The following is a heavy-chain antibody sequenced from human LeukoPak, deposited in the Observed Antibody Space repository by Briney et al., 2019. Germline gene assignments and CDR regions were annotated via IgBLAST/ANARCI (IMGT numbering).Heavy chain of an antibody. Sequence: SETLSLTCTVSGGSISSSSYYWSWIRQPAGKGLEWIGRIYTSGSTNYNPSLKSRVTMSVDTSKNQFSLKLSSVTAADTAAYYCARAAYSSGLHWFDPWGQGTLVTVSS. CDR2: IYTSGST. CDR1: GGSISSSSYY. V-gene: IGHV4-61*02. D-gene: IGHD6-19*01. J-gene: IGHJ5*02. CDR3: ARAAYSSGLHWFDP.